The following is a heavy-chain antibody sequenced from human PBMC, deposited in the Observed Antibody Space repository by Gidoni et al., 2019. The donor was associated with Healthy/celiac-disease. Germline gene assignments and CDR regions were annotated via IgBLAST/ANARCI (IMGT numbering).Heavy chain of an antibody. CDR2: ISSSSIYI. CDR3: ARDLLLWFGAGNAFDI. D-gene: IGHD3-10*01. V-gene: IGHV3-21*01. CDR1: GFTFSSYS. Sequence: EVQLVESGGGLVKPVGSLRLSCAASGFTFSSYSMNWCRQAPGKGLEWVSSISSSSIYIYYAASVKGRFTISRDNAKNSLYLQMNSLRAEDTAVYYCARDLLLWFGAGNAFDIWGQGTMVTVSS. J-gene: IGHJ3*02.